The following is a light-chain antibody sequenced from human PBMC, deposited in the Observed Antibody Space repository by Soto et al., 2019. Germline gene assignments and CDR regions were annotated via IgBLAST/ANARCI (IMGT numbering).Light chain of an antibody. J-gene: IGLJ1*01. CDR1: SSNIGANRF. V-gene: IGLV1-44*01. Sequence: QSVPTQPSPASATPGKGVTISCSGSSSNIGANRFVNWYQQLPGTAPDGLIYNDNQRPSGVPDRFSGSKSGTSAYLAISGLQSEDEADYYCVAWDDSLNGFVFGTGTKVTV. CDR3: VAWDDSLNGFV. CDR2: NDN.